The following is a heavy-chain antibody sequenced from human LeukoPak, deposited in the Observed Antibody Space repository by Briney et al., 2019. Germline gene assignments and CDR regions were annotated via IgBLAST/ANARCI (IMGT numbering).Heavy chain of an antibody. J-gene: IGHJ4*01. CDR2: IYSSGSA. Sequence: PSETLSLTCTVSGGSISSYYWSWIRQPAGKGLQWIGRIYSSGSANYNPSLKSRVTMSVDTSKNQFSLRLNSMTAADTAAYYCARDLGFWSGPDYWGHGTLVTVSS. V-gene: IGHV4-4*07. D-gene: IGHD3-3*01. CDR1: GGSISSYY. CDR3: ARDLGFWSGPDY.